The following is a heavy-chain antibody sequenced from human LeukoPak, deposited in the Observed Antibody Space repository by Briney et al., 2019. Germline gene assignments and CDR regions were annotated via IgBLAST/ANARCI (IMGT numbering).Heavy chain of an antibody. CDR1: GLSFSSFA. CDR3: ARASWVSSTDAVR. D-gene: IGHD3-16*01. CDR2: IRGKGES. V-gene: IGHV3-23*01. Sequence: GGSLRLSCAATGLSFSSFAMSWVRQGPARGLEWVSSIRGKGESFYADFVKGRCTLYTDFSTNTVYLQLTNLRVEDSAIYYCARASWVSSTDAVRWGQGTLVTVS. J-gene: IGHJ4*02.